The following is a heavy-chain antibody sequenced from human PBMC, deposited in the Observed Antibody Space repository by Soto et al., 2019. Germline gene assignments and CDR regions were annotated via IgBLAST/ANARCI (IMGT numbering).Heavy chain of an antibody. CDR3: ARTPRAQMIVLEAATRFDY. D-gene: IGHD2-15*01. CDR2: ISPDNGDT. Sequence: QVQLVQSGAEVKRPGASLKVSCKASGYTFTTYGFNWVRQAPGQGLEWMGWISPDNGDTNYAQNFQGRVTLTTDTSTSTAYMELRSLTSDDTAVYYCARTPRAQMIVLEAATRFDYWGQGTLVTVSS. V-gene: IGHV1-18*04. CDR1: GYTFTTYG. J-gene: IGHJ4*02.